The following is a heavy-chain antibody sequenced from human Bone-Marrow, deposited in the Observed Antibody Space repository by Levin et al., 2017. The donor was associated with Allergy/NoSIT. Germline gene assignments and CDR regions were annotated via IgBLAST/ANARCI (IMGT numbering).Heavy chain of an antibody. CDR3: ARTNAVRGTRVDF. CDR2: VSYTGHT. J-gene: IGHJ4*02. V-gene: IGHV4-31*03. D-gene: IGHD1-1*01. Sequence: RPSETLSLTCTVSGDSITGGGLYWSWIRQHPGKGLEWIGDVSYTGHTYYNPSFESRFSMSVETSENQFSLTVTSITAADTAVYYCARTNAVRGTRVDFWGLGTLVTVSS. CDR1: GDSITGGGLY.